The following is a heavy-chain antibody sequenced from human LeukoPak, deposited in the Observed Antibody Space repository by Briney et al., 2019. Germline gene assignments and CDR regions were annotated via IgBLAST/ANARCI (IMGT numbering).Heavy chain of an antibody. D-gene: IGHD1-26*01. CDR3: ARTGWETYYFDS. J-gene: IGHJ4*02. CDR1: GGSISSSSYY. CDR2: IYHSGST. Sequence: PSETLSLTCTVSGGSISSSSYYWNWIRQPPEKGLEWIGYIYHSGSTNYNPSLKSRVTISVDTSKNQFSLKLSSVTAADTAVYYCARTGWETYYFDSWGQGTLVTVSS. V-gene: IGHV4-61*01.